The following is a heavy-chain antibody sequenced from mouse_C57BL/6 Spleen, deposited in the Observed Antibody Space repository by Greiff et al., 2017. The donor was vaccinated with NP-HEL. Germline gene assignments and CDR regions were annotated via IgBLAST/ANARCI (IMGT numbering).Heavy chain of an antibody. CDR2: ISDGGSYT. Sequence: EVMLVESGGGLVKPGGSLKLSCAASGFTFSSYAMSWVRQTPEKRLEWVATISDGGSYTYYPDNVKGRFTISRDNAKNNLYLQMSHLKSEDTAMYYCARALKLGRNLDYWGQGTTLTVSS. D-gene: IGHD4-1*01. CDR1: GFTFSSYA. CDR3: ARALKLGRNLDY. J-gene: IGHJ2*01. V-gene: IGHV5-4*03.